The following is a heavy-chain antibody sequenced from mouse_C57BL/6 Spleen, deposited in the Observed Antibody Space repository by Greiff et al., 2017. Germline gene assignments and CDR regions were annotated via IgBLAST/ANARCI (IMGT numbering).Heavy chain of an antibody. V-gene: IGHV1-82*01. CDR3: ALLPMSYAMDY. CDR1: GYAFSSSW. CDR2: IYPGDGDT. D-gene: IGHD5-5*01. J-gene: IGHJ4*01. Sequence: VQLQQSGPELVQPGASVKISCKASGYAFSSSWMNWVKQRPGKGLEWIGRIYPGDGDTNYNGKFKGKATLTADKSSSTAYMQLSSLTSEDSAVYFCALLPMSYAMDYWGQGTSVTVSS.